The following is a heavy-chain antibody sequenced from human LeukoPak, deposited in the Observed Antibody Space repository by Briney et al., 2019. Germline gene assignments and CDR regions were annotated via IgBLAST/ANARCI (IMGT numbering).Heavy chain of an antibody. D-gene: IGHD3-10*01. J-gene: IGHJ6*02. CDR2: TYYRSKWYN. V-gene: IGHV6-1*01. Sequence: SQTLSLTCAISGDSVSSNSAAWNWIRQSPSRGLEWLGRTYYRSKWYNDYAVSVKSRITINPDTSKNQFSLQLNSVTPEDTAVYYCARDGHITMAPYYYYGMDVWGQGTTVTVSS. CDR1: GDSVSSNSAA. CDR3: ARDGHITMAPYYYYGMDV.